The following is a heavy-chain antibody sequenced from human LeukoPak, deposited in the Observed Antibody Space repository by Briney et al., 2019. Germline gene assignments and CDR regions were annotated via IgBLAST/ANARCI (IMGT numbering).Heavy chain of an antibody. V-gene: IGHV4-61*02. Sequence: SETLSLTCTVSGGSISSGSYYWSWIRQPAGKGLEWIGRIYTSGSTNYNPSLKSRVTISVDTSKNQFSLKLSSVTAADTAVYYCARGRRRTYYYDSSGYQDYWGQGTLVTVSS. CDR1: GGSISSGSYY. D-gene: IGHD3-22*01. CDR2: IYTSGST. J-gene: IGHJ4*02. CDR3: ARGRRRTYYYDSSGYQDY.